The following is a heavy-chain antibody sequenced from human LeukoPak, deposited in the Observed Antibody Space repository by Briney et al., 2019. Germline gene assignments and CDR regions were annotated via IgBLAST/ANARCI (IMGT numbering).Heavy chain of an antibody. J-gene: IGHJ4*02. CDR3: ARSGSGYFDY. CDR2: IKQDGSEK. V-gene: IGHV3-7*01. Sequence: GGSLRLSCADSGITLSVYWMSWVRQAPGKGLEWVANIKQDGSEKYYRDSVQGRFTISRDNAKNSLYLQMNSLRAEDTAVYYCARSGSGYFDYWGQGSLVTVSS. CDR1: GITLSVYW.